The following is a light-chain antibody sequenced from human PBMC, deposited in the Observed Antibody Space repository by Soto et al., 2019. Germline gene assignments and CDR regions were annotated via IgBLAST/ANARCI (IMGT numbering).Light chain of an antibody. J-gene: IGKJ3*01. CDR2: WAS. CDR3: QQYLTRTVT. V-gene: IGKV4-1*01. CDR1: QSLLYSSNTKNY. Sequence: IVMTQSPDSLTVSLGERANINCKASQSLLYSSNTKNYLSWYQQKPGQPPKLLIYWASSRQSGVPDRFNGSGSWTDFTLAISSLQAEDVSVYYCQQYLTRTVTVGPGPRIDIK.